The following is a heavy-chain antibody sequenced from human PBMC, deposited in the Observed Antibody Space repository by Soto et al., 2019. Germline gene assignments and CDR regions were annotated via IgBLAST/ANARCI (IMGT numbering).Heavy chain of an antibody. CDR1: GFMFSAYT. CDR2: ISDDSSYI. J-gene: IGHJ4*02. D-gene: IGHD3-22*01. Sequence: GGSLRLSCAASGFMFSAYTMNWVRQAPGKGLEWLSSISDDSSYIDYADSLRGRFTVSRDNARNSLYLQIDSLGVEDTAVYYCATPYYFKNWAPRNLVTXSS. CDR3: ATPYYFKN. V-gene: IGHV3-21*06.